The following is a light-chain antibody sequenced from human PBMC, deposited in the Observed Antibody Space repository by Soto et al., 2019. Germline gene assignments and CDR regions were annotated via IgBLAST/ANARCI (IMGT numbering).Light chain of an antibody. J-gene: IGKJ2*01. CDR3: QQYGPSPLYT. CDR2: ATY. Sequence: VLTQSPGTLSLSPGERATLSCRAGQSVSSGYLAWYQQKPGQAPRLLIYATYTRATGIPDRFSGSGSGTDFTLNLSRLQPEDFAVYYCQQYGPSPLYTFGQGTKLEIK. CDR1: QSVSSGY. V-gene: IGKV3-20*01.